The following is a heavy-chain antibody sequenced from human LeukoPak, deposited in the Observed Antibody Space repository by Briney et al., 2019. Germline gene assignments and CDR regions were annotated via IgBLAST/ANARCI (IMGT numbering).Heavy chain of an antibody. CDR2: ISGSGGST. V-gene: IGHV3-23*01. D-gene: IGHD1-14*01. Sequence: GGSLRLSCAASGFTFSSYAMSWVRQAPGKGLEWVSAISGSGGSTYYADSVKGRFTISRDNSKNTLYLQMNSLKTEDTAVYYCARTLQPLDAFDIWGQGTMVTVSS. CDR3: ARTLQPLDAFDI. J-gene: IGHJ3*02. CDR1: GFTFSSYA.